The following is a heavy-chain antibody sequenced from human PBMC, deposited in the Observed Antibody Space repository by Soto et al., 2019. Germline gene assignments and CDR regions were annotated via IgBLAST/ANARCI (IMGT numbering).Heavy chain of an antibody. V-gene: IGHV4-31*03. J-gene: IGHJ4*02. D-gene: IGHD1-26*01. CDR3: ARDPSGSSNFDY. CDR2: IYYSGST. Sequence: PSETLSLTCTVSGGSISSGGYYWSWIRQHPGKGLEWIGYIYYSGSTYYNPSLKSRVTISVDTSKNQFSLKLSSVTAADTAVYYCARDPSGSSNFDYWGQGTLVTVSS. CDR1: GGSISSGGYY.